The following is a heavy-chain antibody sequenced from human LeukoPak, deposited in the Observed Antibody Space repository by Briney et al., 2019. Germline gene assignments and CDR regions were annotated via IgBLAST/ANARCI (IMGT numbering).Heavy chain of an antibody. V-gene: IGHV4-39*01. J-gene: IGHJ2*01. CDR3: ARHTVATKPYWYFDL. Sequence: PSETLSLTCTVSSGSISSSSYYWGWIRQPPGKGLEWIGSIYYSGSTYYNPSLKSRVTISVDTSKNQFSLKLSSVTAADTAVYYCARHTVATKPYWYFDLWGRGTLVTVSS. CDR1: SGSISSSSYY. D-gene: IGHD5-12*01. CDR2: IYYSGST.